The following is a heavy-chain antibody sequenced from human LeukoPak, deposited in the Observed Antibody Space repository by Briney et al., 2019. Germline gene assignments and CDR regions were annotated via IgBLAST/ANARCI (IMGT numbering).Heavy chain of an antibody. CDR1: GFTFSSYS. J-gene: IGHJ4*02. V-gene: IGHV3-21*06. D-gene: IGHD2-8*01. Sequence: GGSLRLSCAASGFTFSSYSMNWVRQAPGKGLEWVSSISSSSSYIYYADSVKGRFTISRDNAKNSLYLQMNSLSAEDTAVYYCAPAEDPDNGRVYLDYWGRGPRVPVPS. CDR3: APAEDPDNGRVYLDY. CDR2: ISSSSSYI.